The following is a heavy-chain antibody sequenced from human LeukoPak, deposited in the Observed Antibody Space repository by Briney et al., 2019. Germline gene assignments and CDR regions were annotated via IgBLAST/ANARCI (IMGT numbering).Heavy chain of an antibody. CDR1: GGSISSGLYS. CDR3: ARLQYCSGTSCYWFDP. V-gene: IGHV4-30-2*01. Sequence: PSETLSLTCDVSGGSISSGLYSWSWIRQPLGTGLEWIGYIYHTGSTYYNPSLKSRVTISVDTSKNQFSLRLSSVTAADTAVHYCARLQYCSGTSCYWFDPWGQGTLVTVSS. CDR2: IYHTGST. J-gene: IGHJ5*02. D-gene: IGHD2-2*01.